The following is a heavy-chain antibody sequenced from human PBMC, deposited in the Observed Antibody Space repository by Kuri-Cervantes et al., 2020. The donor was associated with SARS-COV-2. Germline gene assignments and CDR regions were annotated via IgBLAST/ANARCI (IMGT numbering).Heavy chain of an antibody. CDR1: GFTFSNAW. Sequence: GESLKIPCAASGFTFSNAWMSWVRQAPGKGLEWVGRIKSKTDGGTTDYAAPVKGRFTISRDDSKNTLYLQMNSLKTEDTAVYYCTTEIRITIFGVVFYWGQGTLVTVSS. CDR2: IKSKTDGGTT. J-gene: IGHJ4*02. V-gene: IGHV3-15*01. CDR3: TTEIRITIFGVVFY. D-gene: IGHD3-3*01.